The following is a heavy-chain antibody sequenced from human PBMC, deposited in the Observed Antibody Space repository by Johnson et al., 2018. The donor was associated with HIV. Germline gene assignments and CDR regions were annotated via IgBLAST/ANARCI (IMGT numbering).Heavy chain of an antibody. CDR1: GFTFSSFA. V-gene: IGHV3-23*04. CDR3: AKAGYSSSWYGGDAFDI. CDR2: ISGSGHST. J-gene: IGHJ3*02. Sequence: VQLVESGGGLVQPGGSLRLSCAASGFTFSSFAMSWVRQAPGKGLEWVSAISGSGHSTYYADSVKGRFTISRDNAKNSLYLQMNSLRAEDTALYYCAKAGYSSSWYGGDAFDIWGQGTMVTVSS. D-gene: IGHD6-13*01.